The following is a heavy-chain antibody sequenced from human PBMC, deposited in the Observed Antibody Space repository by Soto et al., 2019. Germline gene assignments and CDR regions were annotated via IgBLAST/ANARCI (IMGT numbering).Heavy chain of an antibody. D-gene: IGHD1-26*01. CDR3: AKPKKVGATSLPYFDY. CDR2: ISYDGSNK. J-gene: IGHJ4*02. V-gene: IGHV3-30*18. CDR1: GFTFSSYG. Sequence: QVQLVESGGGVVQPGRSLRLSCAASGFTFSSYGMHWVRQAPGKGLEWVAVISYDGSNKYYADSVKGRFTISRDNSKNTRYLQRNSLRAEDTAVYYCAKPKKVGATSLPYFDYWGQGTLVTVSS.